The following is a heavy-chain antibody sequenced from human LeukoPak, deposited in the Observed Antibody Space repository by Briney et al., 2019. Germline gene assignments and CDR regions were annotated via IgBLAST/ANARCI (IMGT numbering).Heavy chain of an antibody. CDR1: GGSVSDYY. CDR2: IYHSGST. D-gene: IGHD5-12*01. J-gene: IGHJ4*02. CDR3: ASPMSGYDSLFGY. Sequence: SETLSLTCTISGGSVSDYYWSWIRQPPGKGLEWIGSIYHSGSTYYNPSLKSRVTISVDTSKNQFSLKLSSMTAADTAVYYCASPMSGYDSLFGYWGQGTLVTVSS. V-gene: IGHV4-38-2*02.